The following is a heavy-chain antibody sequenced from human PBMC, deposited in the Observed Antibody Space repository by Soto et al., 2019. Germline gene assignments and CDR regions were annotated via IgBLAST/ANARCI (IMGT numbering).Heavy chain of an antibody. CDR3: VRGLYYYASSGYYPP. J-gene: IGHJ5*02. CDR2: ISSSSSYI. V-gene: IGHV3-21*01. Sequence: EVQLVESGGGLVKPGGSLRLSCAASGFTFSSYGMNWVRQAPGKGLEWVSSISSSSSYIYYAASVKGRFTISRDNAMNSRSLQMTSMRAENTVVYEFVRGLYYYASSGYYPPWGQGTLVNVP. CDR1: GFTFSSYG. D-gene: IGHD3-22*01.